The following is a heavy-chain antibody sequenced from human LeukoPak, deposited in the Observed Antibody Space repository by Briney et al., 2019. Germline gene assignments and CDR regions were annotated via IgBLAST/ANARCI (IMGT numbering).Heavy chain of an antibody. J-gene: IGHJ4*02. CDR2: ASGTDGRT. CDR1: GFTFSSSA. CDR3: ASRGGQSSFDY. V-gene: IGHV3-23*01. D-gene: IGHD2-15*01. Sequence: GGSLRLSCAASGFTFSSSAMSWVRQAPGKGLEWVATASGTDGRTYYAASVKGRLTISSDNSKNTLFLQMNSLGAEDTAVYYCASRGGQSSFDYWGQGTLVTVSS.